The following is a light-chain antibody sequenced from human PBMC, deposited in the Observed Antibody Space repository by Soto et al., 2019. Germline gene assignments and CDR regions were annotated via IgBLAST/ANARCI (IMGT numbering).Light chain of an antibody. Sequence: ENVLTQSPGTLSLSPGERATLSCRASQSVTSSYLAWYQQKPGQAPRLLIYSASSRATGVPDRFSGSGSAKDFTLTISRVEPEDFAVYYCQQYGSSRNTFGQGTK. J-gene: IGKJ2*01. CDR2: SAS. CDR3: QQYGSSRNT. CDR1: QSVTSSY. V-gene: IGKV3-20*01.